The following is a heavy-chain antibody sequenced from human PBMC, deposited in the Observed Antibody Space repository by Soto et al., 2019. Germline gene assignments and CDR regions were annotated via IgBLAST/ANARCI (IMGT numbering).Heavy chain of an antibody. J-gene: IGHJ4*02. D-gene: IGHD2-21*01. CDR2: IYPGDSDT. V-gene: IGHV5-51*01. Sequence: PGESLKISCKSSGYTFANYWIGWVRQMPGKGLEWMGIIYPGDSDTRYSPSFQGQVTISADKSISTAYLQWSSLKASDTAMYYCARHAGSTVVQPLDYWGQGTLVTVSS. CDR3: ARHAGSTVVQPLDY. CDR1: GYTFANYW.